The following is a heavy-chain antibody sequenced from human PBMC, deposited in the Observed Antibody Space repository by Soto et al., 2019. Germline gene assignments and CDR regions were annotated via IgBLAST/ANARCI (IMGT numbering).Heavy chain of an antibody. D-gene: IGHD2-2*01. CDR2: IKSKTDGGTT. J-gene: IGHJ3*02. CDR1: GFTFSNAW. CDR3: TTDLTDIVVVPAAPIDI. V-gene: IGHV3-15*01. Sequence: GGSLRLSCAASGFTFSNAWMCWVRQAPGKGLEWVGRIKSKTDGGTTDYAAPVKGRFTISRDDSKNTLYLQMNSLKTEDTAVYYCTTDLTDIVVVPAAPIDIWGQGTMVTVSS.